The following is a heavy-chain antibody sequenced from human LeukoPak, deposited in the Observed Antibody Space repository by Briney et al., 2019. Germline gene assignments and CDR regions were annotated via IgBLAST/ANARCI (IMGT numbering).Heavy chain of an antibody. CDR2: VSGSGGST. D-gene: IGHD3-10*01. J-gene: IGHJ6*02. CDR1: GFTFDHYL. Sequence: PGGSLRLSCIASGFTFDHYLMSWVRQAPGKGLEWVAAVSGSGGSTYYADSVKGRFTISRDNSKNTLYLQMNSLRAEDTAVYYCAKDFKGSGSYYLPDPNYYYYGMDVWGQGTTVTVSS. CDR3: AKDFKGSGSYYLPDPNYYYYGMDV. V-gene: IGHV3-23*01.